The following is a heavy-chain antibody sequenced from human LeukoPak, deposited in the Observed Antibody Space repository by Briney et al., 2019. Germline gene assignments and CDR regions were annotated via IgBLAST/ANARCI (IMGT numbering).Heavy chain of an antibody. V-gene: IGHV4-39*07. CDR3: ARGLWLVSHFDY. Sequence: SETLSLTCTVSGGSISSSSYYWGWIRQPPGKGLEWIGSIYYSGSTYYNPSLKSRVTISVDTSKNQFSLKLSSVTAEDTAVYYCARGLWLVSHFDYWGQGTLVTVSS. D-gene: IGHD6-19*01. J-gene: IGHJ4*02. CDR2: IYYSGST. CDR1: GGSISSSSYY.